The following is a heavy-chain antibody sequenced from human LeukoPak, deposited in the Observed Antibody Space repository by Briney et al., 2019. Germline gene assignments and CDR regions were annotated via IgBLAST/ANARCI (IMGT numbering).Heavy chain of an antibody. D-gene: IGHD3-22*01. CDR1: GFTFSSYS. V-gene: IGHV3-23*01. CDR2: ISGSGGST. Sequence: GGSLRLSCAASGFTFSSYSMNWVRQAPGKGLEWVSAISGSGGSTYYADSVKGRFTISRDNSKNTLYLQMNSLRAEDTAVYYCAKDIMAPRGPYYDSSGYERAFDIWGQGTMVTVSS. CDR3: AKDIMAPRGPYYDSSGYERAFDI. J-gene: IGHJ3*02.